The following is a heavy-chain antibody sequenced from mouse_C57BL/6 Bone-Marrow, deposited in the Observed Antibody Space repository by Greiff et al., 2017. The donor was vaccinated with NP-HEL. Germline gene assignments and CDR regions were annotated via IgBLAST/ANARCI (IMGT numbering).Heavy chain of an antibody. V-gene: IGHV1-80*01. CDR3: ARDGLITTVVPPFAY. J-gene: IGHJ3*01. D-gene: IGHD1-1*01. Sequence: QVQLQQSGAELVKPGASVKISCKASGYAFSSYWMNWVKQRPGKGLEWIGQIYPGDGDTNYNGKFKGKATLTADKSSSTAYMQLSSLTSEDSAVYFCARDGLITTVVPPFAYWAKGLWSLSLQ. CDR2: IYPGDGDT. CDR1: GYAFSSYW.